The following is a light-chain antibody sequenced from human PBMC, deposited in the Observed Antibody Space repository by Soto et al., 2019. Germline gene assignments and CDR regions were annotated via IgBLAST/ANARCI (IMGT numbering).Light chain of an antibody. J-gene: IGLJ1*01. V-gene: IGLV2-8*01. Sequence: QSALTQPPSASGSFGQSVTIPCTGTSSDVGGYNYVSWYQQHPGKAPKLMIYEVSERPSGVPDRFSGSKSGNTASLTVSGLQADDEADYYCSSYSGTNYHYVFGTGTQLTVL. CDR2: EVS. CDR1: SSDVGGYNY. CDR3: SSYSGTNYHYV.